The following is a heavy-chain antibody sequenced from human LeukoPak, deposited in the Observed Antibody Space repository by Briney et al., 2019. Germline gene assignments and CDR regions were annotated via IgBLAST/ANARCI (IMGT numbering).Heavy chain of an antibody. D-gene: IGHD6-19*01. J-gene: IGHJ4*02. Sequence: PGGSLRLSCAASGFTVSSNYMSSVRQAPGKGLEWVSVIYSGGSTYYADSVKGRFTISRDNSKNTLYLQMNSLRAEDTAVYYCARAAGDGGWFLNPFDYWGQGTLVTVSS. CDR3: ARAAGDGGWFLNPFDY. V-gene: IGHV3-53*01. CDR1: GFTVSSNY. CDR2: IYSGGST.